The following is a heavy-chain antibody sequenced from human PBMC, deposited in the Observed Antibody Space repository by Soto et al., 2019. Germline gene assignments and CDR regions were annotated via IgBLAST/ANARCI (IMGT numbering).Heavy chain of an antibody. D-gene: IGHD3-3*01. CDR1: GFTFTSSA. Sequence: ASVKVSCKASGFTFTSSAMQWVRQARGQRLEWIGWIVVGSGNTNYAQKFQERVTITRDMSTSTAYMELSSLRSEDTAVYYCAAAYYDFWSGYKDAFDIWGQGTMVTVSS. V-gene: IGHV1-58*02. CDR3: AAAYYDFWSGYKDAFDI. CDR2: IVVGSGNT. J-gene: IGHJ3*02.